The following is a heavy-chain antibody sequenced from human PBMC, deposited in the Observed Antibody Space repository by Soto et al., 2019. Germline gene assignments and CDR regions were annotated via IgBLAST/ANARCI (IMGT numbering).Heavy chain of an antibody. CDR1: GASISSRSHY. J-gene: IGHJ5*02. D-gene: IGHD3-10*01. Sequence: QVQLQESGPGLLKPSQTLSLTCTVSGASISSRSHYWNWIRRVPGKGLEFIGYIFYTGATYYNPSLRGRVSMSADTSKNHFSLNLRSVTAADTAIYYCAREGRHSGGMRESWFDPWGQGTQVTVSS. CDR3: AREGRHSGGMRESWFDP. V-gene: IGHV4-31*03. CDR2: IFYTGAT.